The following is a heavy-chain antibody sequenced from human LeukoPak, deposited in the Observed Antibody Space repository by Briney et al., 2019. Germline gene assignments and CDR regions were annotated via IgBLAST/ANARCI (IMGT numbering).Heavy chain of an antibody. CDR3: ARFRGSGGNYKLDY. J-gene: IGHJ4*02. Sequence: ASETLSLTCTVSGGSISSSSYYWGWIRQPPGKGLEWIGSIYYSGSTYYNPSLKSRVTISVDTSKSQFSLKVTSVTAADTAVYYWARFRGSGGNYKLDYWGQGTLVTVSS. CDR2: IYYSGST. CDR1: GGSISSSSYY. V-gene: IGHV4-39*07. D-gene: IGHD1-7*01.